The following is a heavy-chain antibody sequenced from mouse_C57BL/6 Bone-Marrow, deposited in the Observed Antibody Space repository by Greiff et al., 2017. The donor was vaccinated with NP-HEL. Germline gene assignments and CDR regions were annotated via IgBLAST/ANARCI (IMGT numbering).Heavy chain of an antibody. V-gene: IGHV5-17*01. CDR1: GFTFSDYG. J-gene: IGHJ3*01. CDR2: ISSGSSTI. Sequence: EVQVVESGGGLVKPGGSLKLSCAASGFTFSDYGMHWVRQAPEKGLEWVAYISSGSSTIYYADTVKGRFTISRDNAKNTLFLQMTSLRSEDTAMYYCARPDYYGSRVSWFAYWGQGTLVTVSA. CDR3: ARPDYYGSRVSWFAY. D-gene: IGHD1-1*01.